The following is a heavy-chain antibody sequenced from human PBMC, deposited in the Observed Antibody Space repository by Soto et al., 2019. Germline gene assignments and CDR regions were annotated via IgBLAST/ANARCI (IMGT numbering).Heavy chain of an antibody. J-gene: IGHJ4*02. CDR1: GDTFSFYS. V-gene: IGHV1-69*04. D-gene: IGHD3-10*01. CDR3: ATSYGSGYRAFDY. Sequence: QVQLVQSGAEVKRPGSSVKVSCKASGDTFSFYSINWVRQAPGLGLAWMGRVNPILSMSNYAQRFQGRVTMTADKSTSTAYMELRGLRSEDTAMYYCATSYGSGYRAFDYWGQGALVTVSS. CDR2: VNPILSMS.